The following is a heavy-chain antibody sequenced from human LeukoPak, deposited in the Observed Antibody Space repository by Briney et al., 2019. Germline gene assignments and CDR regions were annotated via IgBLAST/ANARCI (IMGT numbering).Heavy chain of an antibody. D-gene: IGHD4-11*01. V-gene: IGHV3-48*01. CDR2: ISSSSSTI. CDR3: AREGRTTVTTYYYYYYMDV. CDR1: GFTFSSYA. Sequence: SGGSLRLSCAASGFTFSSYAMTWVRQAPGKGLEWVSYISSSSSTIYYADSVKGRFTISRDNAKNSLYLQMNSLRAEDTAVYYCAREGRTTVTTYYYYYYMDVWGKGTTVTVSS. J-gene: IGHJ6*03.